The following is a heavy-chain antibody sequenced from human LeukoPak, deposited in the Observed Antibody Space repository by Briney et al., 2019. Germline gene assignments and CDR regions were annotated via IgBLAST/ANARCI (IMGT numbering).Heavy chain of an antibody. CDR2: IYTSGST. V-gene: IGHV4-4*09. J-gene: IGHJ5*02. Sequence: PSETLSLTCTVSGGSISSYYWSWIRQPPGKGLEWIGYIYTSGSTNYNPSLKSRVTISVDTSKNQSSLKLSSVTAADTAVYYCARHERDPIPGTNIWYGWFDPWGQGTLVTVSS. D-gene: IGHD1-7*01. CDR1: GGSISSYY. CDR3: ARHERDPIPGTNIWYGWFDP.